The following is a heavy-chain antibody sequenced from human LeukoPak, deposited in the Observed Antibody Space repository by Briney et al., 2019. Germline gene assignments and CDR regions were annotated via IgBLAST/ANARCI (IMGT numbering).Heavy chain of an antibody. V-gene: IGHV3-66*01. CDR1: GFTFNNYA. J-gene: IGHJ3*02. CDR3: ARATGPADAFDI. CDR2: IYSGGST. Sequence: GGSLRLSCAASGFTFNNYAMSWVRQAPGKGLEWVSVIYSGGSTYYADSVKGRFTISRDNSKNTLYLQMNSLRAEDTAVYYCARATGPADAFDIWGQGTMVTVSS.